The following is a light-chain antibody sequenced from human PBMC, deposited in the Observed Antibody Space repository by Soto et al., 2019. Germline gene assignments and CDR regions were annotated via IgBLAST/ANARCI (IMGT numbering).Light chain of an antibody. CDR1: QSVSSSY. V-gene: IGKV3-20*01. Sequence: EIVLTQSPGTLSLSPGERATLSCRASQSVSSSYLAWYQQKPGQAPRLLIYGASSRATGIPDRFSGSWSGTDFTLTISRLEPEDFEVYYCQQYGSSWTFSQGTKVEIK. CDR3: QQYGSSWT. J-gene: IGKJ1*01. CDR2: GAS.